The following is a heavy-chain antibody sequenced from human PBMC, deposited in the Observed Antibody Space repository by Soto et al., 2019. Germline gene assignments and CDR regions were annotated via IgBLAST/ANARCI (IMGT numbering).Heavy chain of an antibody. Sequence: QVQLVQSGAEVKKPGASVKVSCKASGYTFTSYGISWVRQAPGQGLEWMGWISAYNGNTDYAQKLQGRVTMTTDTSTSTAYMELRSLRSDDTAVYYCAIGSEQLGYYYYGMDVWGQGTTVTVSS. V-gene: IGHV1-18*04. CDR2: ISAYNGNT. D-gene: IGHD6-13*01. CDR1: GYTFTSYG. J-gene: IGHJ6*02. CDR3: AIGSEQLGYYYYGMDV.